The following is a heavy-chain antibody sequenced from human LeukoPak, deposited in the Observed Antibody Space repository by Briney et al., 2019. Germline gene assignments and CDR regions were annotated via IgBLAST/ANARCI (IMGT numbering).Heavy chain of an antibody. V-gene: IGHV3-21*01. CDR2: IVSSGSYI. Sequence: GGPLRLSCAASGFTFSSYSMNWVRQAPGKGLEWVSSIVSSGSYIYYADSVKGRFTISRDNAKNSLYLQMNSLRAEDTAVYYCARESGGYCSTTSCYKGYFDYWGQGTLVTVSS. J-gene: IGHJ4*02. CDR3: ARESGGYCSTTSCYKGYFDY. D-gene: IGHD2-2*02. CDR1: GFTFSSYS.